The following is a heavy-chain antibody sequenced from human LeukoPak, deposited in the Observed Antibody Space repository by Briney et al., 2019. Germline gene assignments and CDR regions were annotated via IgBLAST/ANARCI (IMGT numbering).Heavy chain of an antibody. D-gene: IGHD4-17*01. CDR3: ARVGRLQYGDYVALDY. V-gene: IGHV3-48*04. CDR2: ISVSGTTM. CDR1: GFTFSSYS. Sequence: GGSLRLSCAASGFTFSSYSMNWVRQAPGKGLEWVSYISVSGTTMYYADSVKGRFTLSRDNAKNSLYLQMNSLRAEDTAVYYCARVGRLQYGDYVALDYWGQGALVTVSS. J-gene: IGHJ4*02.